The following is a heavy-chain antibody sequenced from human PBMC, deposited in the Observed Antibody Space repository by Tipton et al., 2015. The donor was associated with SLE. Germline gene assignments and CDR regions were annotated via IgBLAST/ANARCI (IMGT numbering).Heavy chain of an antibody. CDR2: IYYSGST. CDR3: ARSFQH. Sequence: LRLSCTVSGGSISSHYWSWIRQPPGKGLEWIGYIYYSGSTYYNPSLKSRVTISVDTSKNQFSLKLSSVTAADTAVYYCARSFQHWGQGTLVTVSS. V-gene: IGHV4-59*11. CDR1: GGSISSHY. J-gene: IGHJ1*01.